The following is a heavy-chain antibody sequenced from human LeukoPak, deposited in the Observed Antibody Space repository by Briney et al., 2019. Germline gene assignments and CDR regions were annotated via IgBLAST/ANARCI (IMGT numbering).Heavy chain of an antibody. J-gene: IGHJ6*03. D-gene: IGHD3-3*01. CDR3: AKEAGFLEWLNYYYMDV. CDR2: IRYDGSNK. CDR1: GFTFSSYG. V-gene: IGHV3-30*02. Sequence: GGSLRLSCAASGFTFSSYGMHWVRQAPGKGLEWVAFIRYDGSNKYYADSVKGRFTISRDNSKNTLYLQMNSLRAEDTAVYYCAKEAGFLEWLNYYYMDVWGKGTTVTVSS.